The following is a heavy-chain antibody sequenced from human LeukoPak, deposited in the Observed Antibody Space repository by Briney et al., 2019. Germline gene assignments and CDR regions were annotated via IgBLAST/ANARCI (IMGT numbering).Heavy chain of an antibody. CDR2: ISSSGSTI. V-gene: IGHV3-48*04. CDR3: ARGFSELDPFDY. J-gene: IGHJ4*02. Sequence: GGSLRLSCAASGFTFSSYSMNWVRQAPGKGLEWVSYISSSGSTIYYADSVKGRFTISRDNAKNSLYLQMNSLRAEDTALYYCARGFSELDPFDYWAQGTLVTVSS. CDR1: GFTFSSYS. D-gene: IGHD3/OR15-3a*01.